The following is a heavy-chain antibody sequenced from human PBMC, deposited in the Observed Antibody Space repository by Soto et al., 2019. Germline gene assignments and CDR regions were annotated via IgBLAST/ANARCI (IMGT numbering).Heavy chain of an antibody. D-gene: IGHD6-25*01. Sequence: QVQLVESGGGVVQPGRSLRLACAASGFIFSNYGIHWVRQAPGKGLEWVAVISYHGSNKYYADFVKGRFTISRDNSKNTLYLQMNNLRAEDTAVYYCAKPRGYNGNYSPFWGRGTLVTVSS. CDR2: ISYHGSNK. V-gene: IGHV3-30*18. CDR1: GFIFSNYG. CDR3: AKPRGYNGNYSPF. J-gene: IGHJ4*02.